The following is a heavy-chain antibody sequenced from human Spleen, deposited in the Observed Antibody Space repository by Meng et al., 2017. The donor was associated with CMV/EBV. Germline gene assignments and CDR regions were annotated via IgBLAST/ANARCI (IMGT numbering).Heavy chain of an antibody. D-gene: IGHD2-21*01. CDR1: GFSFSDYY. J-gene: IGHJ6*02. CDR2: SRNKVNKFNS. Sequence: GGSLRLSCGASGFSFSDYYMDWVRQAPGKGLEWIGRSRNKVNKFNSEYAASVKGRFTISRDESKKSLYLQMNSLKTDDTAVYYCVKEPFQVKGYYDYYGMDVWGRGTTVTVSS. V-gene: IGHV3-72*01. CDR3: VKEPFQVKGYYDYYGMDV.